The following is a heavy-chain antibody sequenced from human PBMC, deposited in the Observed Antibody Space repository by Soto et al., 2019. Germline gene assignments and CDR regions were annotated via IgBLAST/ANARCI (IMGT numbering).Heavy chain of an antibody. Sequence: GSLRLSCAASGFTFSSYGMHWVRQAPGKGLEWVAVIWYDGSNKYYADSVKGRFTISRDNSKNTLYLQMNSLRAEDTAVYYCARALSYGSGSYDWFDPWGQGTLVTVSS. V-gene: IGHV3-33*01. CDR3: ARALSYGSGSYDWFDP. CDR2: IWYDGSNK. D-gene: IGHD3-10*01. CDR1: GFTFSSYG. J-gene: IGHJ5*02.